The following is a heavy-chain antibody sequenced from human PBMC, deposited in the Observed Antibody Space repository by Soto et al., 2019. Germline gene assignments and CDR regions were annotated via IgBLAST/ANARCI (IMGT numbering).Heavy chain of an antibody. D-gene: IGHD6-19*01. V-gene: IGHV1-18*01. J-gene: IGHJ5*01. CDR1: GYTFTTIR. CDR3: ARDRSGWYDF. CDR2: ISAHNGDT. Sequence: QVQLVQSAAEVGKPVASVKVSCKASGYTFTTIRLSWVRQAPGQGLEWMGWISAHNGDTQYAQKFQGRVTMTADTSTSTAYMEVRSLRPDDTSVFYCARDRSGWYDFWGQGTLVTVSS.